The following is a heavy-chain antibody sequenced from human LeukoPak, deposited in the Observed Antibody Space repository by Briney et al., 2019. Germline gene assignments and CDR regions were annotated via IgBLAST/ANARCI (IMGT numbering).Heavy chain of an antibody. CDR2: INPNSGGT. J-gene: IGHJ4*02. CDR1: GYTFSDNY. Sequence: ASVKVSFKASGYTFSDNYMHWVRQAPGQGLEWMGWINPNSGGTKYAQKFQGRVTVTRDTSISTAYMELSRLTSDDTAVYYCARGYSSSQTGFDYWGQGTLVTVSS. D-gene: IGHD5-18*01. V-gene: IGHV1-2*02. CDR3: ARGYSSSQTGFDY.